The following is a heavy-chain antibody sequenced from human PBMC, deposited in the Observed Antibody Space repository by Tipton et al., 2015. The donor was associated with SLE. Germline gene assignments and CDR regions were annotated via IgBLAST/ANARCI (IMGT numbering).Heavy chain of an antibody. V-gene: IGHV4-34*01. CDR1: GGSFSGYY. CDR3: ARHGYSSSWDEAFDI. CDR2: IYHSGST. J-gene: IGHJ3*02. Sequence: TLSLTCAVYGGSFSGYYWSWIRQPPGKGLEWIGSIYHSGSTYYNPSLKSRVTISVDTSKNQFSLKLSSVSAADTAVYYCARHGYSSSWDEAFDIWGQGTMVTVSS. D-gene: IGHD6-13*01.